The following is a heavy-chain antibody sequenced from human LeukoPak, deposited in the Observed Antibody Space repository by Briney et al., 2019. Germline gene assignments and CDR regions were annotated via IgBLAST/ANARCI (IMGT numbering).Heavy chain of an antibody. CDR3: ARADVPRNFDY. Sequence: SETLSLTCTVSGDSISSTNYYWGWIRQPPGKGLEWIGSIYYSGSTYYNPSLKGRVTISVDTSKNQFSLKLSSVTAADTAVYYCARADVPRNFDYWGQGTLVTVSS. V-gene: IGHV4-39*07. CDR1: GDSISSTNYY. D-gene: IGHD2-2*01. CDR2: IYYSGST. J-gene: IGHJ4*02.